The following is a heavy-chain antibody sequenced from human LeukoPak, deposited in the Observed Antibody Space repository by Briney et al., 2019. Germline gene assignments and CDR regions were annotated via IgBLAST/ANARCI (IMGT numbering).Heavy chain of an antibody. D-gene: IGHD3-9*01. Sequence: GGSLGLSCAASGFPFSSHVLSWVRQAPGKGLEWIAYINHNGEAIYYPDFVKGRFIISRDNAKNSLFLQMNDLRDEDTAVYYCARDYDWAFDFWGQGTRVTVS. V-gene: IGHV3-48*02. CDR2: INHNGEAI. CDR1: GFPFSSHV. J-gene: IGHJ4*02. CDR3: ARDYDWAFDF.